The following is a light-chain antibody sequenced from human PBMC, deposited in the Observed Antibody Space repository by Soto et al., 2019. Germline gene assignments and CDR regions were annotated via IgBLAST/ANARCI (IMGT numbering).Light chain of an antibody. CDR2: EVT. J-gene: IGLJ2*01. V-gene: IGLV2-23*02. Sequence: QSVLTQPASVSGSPGQSITISCTGTSSDVGNYKLVSWYQQQPGKAPKLIICEVTERPSGISNRFSGSKSGNTASLTISGLQAEDDGDYSSCSYAGGTAVVFGGGTKLTVL. CDR3: CSYAGGTAVV. CDR1: SSDVGNYKL.